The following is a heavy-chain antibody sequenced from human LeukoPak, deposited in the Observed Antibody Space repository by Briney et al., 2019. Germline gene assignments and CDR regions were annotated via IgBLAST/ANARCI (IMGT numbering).Heavy chain of an antibody. CDR3: ARGGNSKASDY. D-gene: IGHD4-23*01. CDR2: IYYSGST. J-gene: IGHJ4*02. Sequence: SETLSLTCTVSGGSINSGAYYWSWIRKHPGKGLEWIGYIYYSGSTYYHPSLRSRVTISVDTSKNQFSLKLSSVTAADTAVYYCARGGNSKASDYWGQGTLVTVSS. CDR1: GGSINSGAYY. V-gene: IGHV4-31*03.